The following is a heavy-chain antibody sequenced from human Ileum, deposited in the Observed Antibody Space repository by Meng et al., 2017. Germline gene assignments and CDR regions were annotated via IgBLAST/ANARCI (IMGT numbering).Heavy chain of an antibody. CDR2: INPEDGGP. Sequence: ASVKVSCKASGYTFTYYYLHWLRQAPGQGLEWLGSINPEDGGPNLAPKFRGRVTMTRDTSISTVYMELSWLRSDDTAVYYCARGPNHGAFDIWGQGKKVNVSS. CDR1: GYTFTYYY. J-gene: IGHJ3*02. V-gene: IGHV1-2*02. CDR3: ARGPNHGAFDI.